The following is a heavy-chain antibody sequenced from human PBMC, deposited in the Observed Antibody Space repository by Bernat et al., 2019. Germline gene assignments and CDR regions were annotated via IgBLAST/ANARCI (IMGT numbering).Heavy chain of an antibody. D-gene: IGHD6-13*01. CDR3: ARDAGYDDNWFDP. J-gene: IGHJ5*02. V-gene: IGHV1-18*01. CDR2: ISPYNGKT. Sequence: QVQLVQSGVEVKKPGASVKVSCKASGYTFTSYGINWVRQAPGQGLEWMGWISPYNGKTNHAQRLQGRVTMTTDTSTSAAYMELRSLRSDDTAVYYCARDAGYDDNWFDPWGQGTLVTVSS. CDR1: GYTFTSYG.